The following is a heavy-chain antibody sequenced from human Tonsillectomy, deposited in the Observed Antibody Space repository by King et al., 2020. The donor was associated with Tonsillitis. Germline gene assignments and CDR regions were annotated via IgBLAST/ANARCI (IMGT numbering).Heavy chain of an antibody. Sequence: VQLQESGPGLVKPSQTLSLTCAVSGGSISSGGYSWSWIRQPPGKGLEWIGYIYYSGSTYYNPSLKSRVTISVDTSKNQFSLKLNSVTAADTAVYYCARERLGYYDSSGYVDYWGQGTLVHVSS. J-gene: IGHJ4*02. D-gene: IGHD3-22*01. CDR1: GGSISSGGYS. CDR2: IYYSGST. CDR3: ARERLGYYDSSGYVDY. V-gene: IGHV4-30-4*07.